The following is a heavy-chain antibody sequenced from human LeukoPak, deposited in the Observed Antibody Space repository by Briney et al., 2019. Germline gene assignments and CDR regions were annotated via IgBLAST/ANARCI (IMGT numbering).Heavy chain of an antibody. D-gene: IGHD4-17*01. CDR1: GGSISSSNW. CDR2: IYHSGST. CDR3: ARSGGDYLYYFDY. Sequence: QPSETLSLTCAVSGGSISSSNWWSWVRQPPGKGLEWIGEIYHSGSTNYNPSLKSRVTTSVDKSKNQFSLKLSSVTAADTAVYYCARSGGDYLYYFDYWGQGTLVTVSS. J-gene: IGHJ4*02. V-gene: IGHV4-4*02.